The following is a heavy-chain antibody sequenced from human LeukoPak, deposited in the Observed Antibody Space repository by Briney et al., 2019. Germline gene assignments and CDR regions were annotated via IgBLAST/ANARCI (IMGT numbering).Heavy chain of an antibody. V-gene: IGHV3-23*01. CDR3: AKAMTYDYSNYYYYYYMDV. CDR2: ISGSDGST. Sequence: GGSLRLSCAASGFTFSSYAMSWVRQAPGKGLEWVSAISGSDGSTYYADSVKGRFTISRGNSKNTLYLQMNSLRAEDTAVYYCAKAMTYDYSNYYYYYYMDVWGKGTTVTVSS. J-gene: IGHJ6*03. D-gene: IGHD4-11*01. CDR1: GFTFSSYA.